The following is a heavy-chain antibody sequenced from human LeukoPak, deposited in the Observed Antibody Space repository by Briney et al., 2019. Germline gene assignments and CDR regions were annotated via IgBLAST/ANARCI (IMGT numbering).Heavy chain of an antibody. Sequence: GRSLRLSCAASGFTFDDFAMHWLRQVPGKGLEWVSTINYNSDKIGYADFVKGRFTISRDNAKNFLYLQLNSLGTEDTAFYYCAKGVTKYSSSPYWFPHWGQGTLVTVSS. CDR3: AKGVTKYSSSPYWFPH. J-gene: IGHJ5*02. CDR2: INYNSDKI. CDR1: GFTFDDFA. D-gene: IGHD3-22*01. V-gene: IGHV3-9*01.